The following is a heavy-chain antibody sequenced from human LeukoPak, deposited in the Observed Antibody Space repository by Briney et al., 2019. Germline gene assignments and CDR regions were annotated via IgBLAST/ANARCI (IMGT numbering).Heavy chain of an antibody. V-gene: IGHV3-30*01. CDR1: EFTFSHFA. Sequence: GRSLRLSCAVSEFTFSHFAMHWVRQAPGKGLEWVAVVSSHGNDGYYADSVKGRFTISRDNSKNTLYLQIDSLRAEDTAIYYCTRDAHNFNDFDYWGQGTLVTVSS. CDR3: TRDAHNFNDFDY. J-gene: IGHJ4*02. D-gene: IGHD5-24*01. CDR2: VSSHGNDG.